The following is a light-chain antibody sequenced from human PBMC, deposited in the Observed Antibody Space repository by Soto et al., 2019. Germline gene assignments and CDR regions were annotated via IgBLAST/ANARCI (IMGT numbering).Light chain of an antibody. Sequence: EIVLTQSPVTLSLSPGERATLSCRASQSVSNSYLAWYQHKPGQAPRLLIYGASSRATGIPDRFSGSGSGTDFTLTISRLEPEDFAVYYCQQYGGSLRTFGQGTKVDIK. J-gene: IGKJ1*01. CDR1: QSVSNSY. V-gene: IGKV3-20*01. CDR2: GAS. CDR3: QQYGGSLRT.